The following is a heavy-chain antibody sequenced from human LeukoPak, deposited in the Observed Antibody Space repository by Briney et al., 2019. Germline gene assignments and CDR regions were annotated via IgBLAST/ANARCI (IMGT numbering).Heavy chain of an antibody. J-gene: IGHJ4*02. V-gene: IGHV1-69*04. D-gene: IGHD3-9*01. CDR1: GGTFSSYA. CDR2: IIPILGIA. Sequence: SVKVSCKASGGTFSSYAISWVRQAPGQGLEWMGRIIPILGIANYAQKFQGRVTITADKSTSTAYMELSSLRSEDTAVYYCARSHYDILTGYGGLLDYWGQGTLVTVSS. CDR3: ARSHYDILTGYGGLLDY.